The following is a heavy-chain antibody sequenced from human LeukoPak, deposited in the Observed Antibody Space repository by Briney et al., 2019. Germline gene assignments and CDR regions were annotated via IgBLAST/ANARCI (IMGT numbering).Heavy chain of an antibody. CDR1: GGTFSSYA. D-gene: IGHD3-3*01. J-gene: IGHJ4*02. CDR2: IIPILGIA. Sequence: SVKVSCKASGGTFSSYAISWVRQAPGQGLEWMGRIIPILGIANYAQKFQGRVTITADKSTSTAYMELSSLRPEDTAVYYCARVRVWSGYYYFDYWGQGTLVTVSS. CDR3: ARVRVWSGYYYFDY. V-gene: IGHV1-69*04.